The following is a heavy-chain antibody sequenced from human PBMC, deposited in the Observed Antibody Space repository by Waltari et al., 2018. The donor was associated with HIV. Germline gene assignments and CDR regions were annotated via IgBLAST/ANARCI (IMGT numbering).Heavy chain of an antibody. D-gene: IGHD1-20*01. CDR2: IMEDGTEK. V-gene: IGHV3-7*01. CDR3: ARLIREGYNDWYFDL. Sequence: EVELVESGGGLVESGGSLRLSCKVAGFKVNRFRMSWVRQGPGKGLEWVSNIMEDGTEKNYLESVKARFTISKDSLKNSAYLTLNNMTAGDTAVYFCARLIREGYNDWYFDLWGRGTLITV. CDR1: GFKVNRFR. J-gene: IGHJ2*01.